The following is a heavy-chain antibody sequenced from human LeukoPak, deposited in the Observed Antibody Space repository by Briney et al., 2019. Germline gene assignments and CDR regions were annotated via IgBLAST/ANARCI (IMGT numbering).Heavy chain of an antibody. CDR1: GYTFTGHY. V-gene: IGHV1-2*02. Sequence: ASVKVSCKASGYTFTGHYMHWVRQAPGQGLEWMGWINPNSGGTNYAQKFQGRVTMTRDTSISTAYMELSRLRSDDTAVYYCASVNYYDSSGLFDYWGQGTLVTVSS. J-gene: IGHJ4*02. CDR3: ASVNYYDSSGLFDY. CDR2: INPNSGGT. D-gene: IGHD3-22*01.